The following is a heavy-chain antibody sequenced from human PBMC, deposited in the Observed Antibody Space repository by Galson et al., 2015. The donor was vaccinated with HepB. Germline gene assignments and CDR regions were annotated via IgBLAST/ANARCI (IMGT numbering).Heavy chain of an antibody. V-gene: IGHV3-33*01. CDR2: IWFDGTNE. D-gene: IGHD4-17*01. CDR3: AIASGAGYPTATYY. Sequence: SLRLSCAASGFTFSSYGMHWVRQAPGKGLEWVAAIWFDGTNEYYADSVNGRFTISRDNSENTLYLQMNNLRAEDTAVYFCAIASGAGYPTATYYWGQGTLVTVSS. CDR1: GFTFSSYG. J-gene: IGHJ1*01.